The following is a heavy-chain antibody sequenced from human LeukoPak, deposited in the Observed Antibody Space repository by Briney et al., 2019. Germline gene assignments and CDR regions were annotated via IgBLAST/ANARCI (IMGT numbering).Heavy chain of an antibody. CDR1: GGSISSSSYY. Sequence: SETLSLTCTVPGGSISSSSYYWGWIRQPPGKGLEWIGSIYYSGSTYYNPSPKSRVTISVDTSKNQFSLKLSSVTAADTAVYYCARQYNWNDEGFDPWGQGTLVTVSS. CDR3: ARQYNWNDEGFDP. V-gene: IGHV4-39*01. CDR2: IYYSGST. J-gene: IGHJ5*02. D-gene: IGHD1-20*01.